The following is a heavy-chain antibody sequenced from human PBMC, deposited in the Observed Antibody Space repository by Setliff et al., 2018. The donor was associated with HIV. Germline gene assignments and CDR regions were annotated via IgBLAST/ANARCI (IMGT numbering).Heavy chain of an antibody. CDR1: GGTFSSYA. J-gene: IGHJ4*02. Sequence: ASVKVSCKASGGTFSSYAISWVRQAPGQGLEWMGWINAGNGNTKYSQKFQGRVTITRDTAASTAYMELSSLRSDDTAVYYCARERGIAAAGTGYWGQGTLVTVSS. CDR3: ARERGIAAAGTGY. D-gene: IGHD6-13*01. CDR2: INAGNGNT. V-gene: IGHV1-3*01.